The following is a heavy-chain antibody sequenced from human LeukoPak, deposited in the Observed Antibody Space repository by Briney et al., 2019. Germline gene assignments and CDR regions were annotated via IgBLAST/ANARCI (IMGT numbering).Heavy chain of an antibody. J-gene: IGHJ6*03. CDR3: ARDPVMYSSSSQSYYYYMDV. D-gene: IGHD6-6*01. CDR1: GGSISSGSYY. Sequence: PSETLSLTCTVSGGSISSGSYYWSWIRQPAGKGLEWIVRIYTSGSTNYNPSLKSRVTISVAKSKNQFSLKLSSVTAADTAVYYCARDPVMYSSSSQSYYYYMDVWGKGTTVTVSS. V-gene: IGHV4-61*02. CDR2: IYTSGST.